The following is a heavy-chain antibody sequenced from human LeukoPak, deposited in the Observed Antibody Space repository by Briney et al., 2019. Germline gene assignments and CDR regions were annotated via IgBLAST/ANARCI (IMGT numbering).Heavy chain of an antibody. Sequence: GGSLRLSCAASGFTFSSYWMSWVRQAPGKGLEWVANIKQDGSEKYYVDSVKGRFTISRDNAKNSLYLQMNSLRAEDTAVYYCARGRCSSSWYSDYWGQGTLVTVSS. D-gene: IGHD6-13*01. CDR3: ARGRCSSSWYSDY. CDR1: GFTFSSYW. V-gene: IGHV3-7*01. CDR2: IKQDGSEK. J-gene: IGHJ4*02.